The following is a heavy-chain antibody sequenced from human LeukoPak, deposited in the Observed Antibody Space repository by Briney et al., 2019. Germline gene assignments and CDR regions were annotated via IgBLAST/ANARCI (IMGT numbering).Heavy chain of an antibody. CDR1: GDSVSSNSAA. V-gene: IGHV6-1*01. Sequence: SQTLSLTCAISGDSVSSNSAAWNWIRQSPSRGLEWLGRTYYRSKWYNDYAVSVKSRITINPDTSKNQFSLQLNSVTPEDTAVYYCARDRAEDILWFGESKFDYWGQGTLVTVSS. CDR3: ARDRAEDILWFGESKFDY. CDR2: TYYRSKWYN. J-gene: IGHJ4*02. D-gene: IGHD3-10*01.